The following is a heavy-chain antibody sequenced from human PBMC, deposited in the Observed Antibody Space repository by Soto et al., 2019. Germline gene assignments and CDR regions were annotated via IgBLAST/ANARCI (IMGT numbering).Heavy chain of an antibody. CDR1: GASITTYY. CDR3: ARRLFGSGWTLDS. CDR2: VYHTGST. Sequence: PSETLSLTCDVSGASITTYYWSWIRQAPGKGLEWIGNVYHTGSTDYNSSLRSRVTISVDTSKNQFSLNMNSVTAAGTAVYYCARRLFGSGWTLDSWGQGALVTVSS. D-gene: IGHD6-19*01. V-gene: IGHV4-59*13. J-gene: IGHJ4*02.